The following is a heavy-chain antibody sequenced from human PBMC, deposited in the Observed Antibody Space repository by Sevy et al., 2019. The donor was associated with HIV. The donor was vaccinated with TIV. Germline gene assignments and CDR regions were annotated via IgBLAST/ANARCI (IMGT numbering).Heavy chain of an antibody. CDR1: GFTFSNAW. D-gene: IGHD3-9*01. J-gene: IGHJ4*02. V-gene: IGHV3-15*01. CDR2: IKSKIDGATR. CDR3: AKGLGKSDFDF. Sequence: GGSLRLSCAASGFTFSNAWMSGVRQAPGKGLESVGRIKSKIDGATRDLAAPVKGRVTISREDSRNTLYLQMNSLKIEDTGVYYCAKGLGKSDFDFWGQGTLVTVSS.